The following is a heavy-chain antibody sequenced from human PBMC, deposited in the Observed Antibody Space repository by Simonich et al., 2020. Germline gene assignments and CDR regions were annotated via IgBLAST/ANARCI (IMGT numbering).Heavy chain of an antibody. CDR1: GFTVSSHY. CDR3: ARWTATGYYFDY. D-gene: IGHD1-1*01. J-gene: IGHJ4*02. Sequence: EVQLVESGGGLIQPGGSLRLSCAASGFTVSSHYMSWVRQAPGQGREWVSVIYSGGSTYYAESVKGRFTISRDNSKNTLYLQINSLRAEDTAVDYCARWTATGYYFDYWGQGTLVTVSS. V-gene: IGHV3-53*01. CDR2: IYSGGST.